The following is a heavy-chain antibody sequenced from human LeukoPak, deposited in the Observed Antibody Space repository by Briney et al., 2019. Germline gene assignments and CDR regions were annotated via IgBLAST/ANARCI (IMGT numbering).Heavy chain of an antibody. V-gene: IGHV4-39*01. D-gene: IGHD3-22*01. Sequence: ASETLSLTCTVSGGSISSSSYYWGWIRQPPGKGLEWIGSIYYSGSTYYNPSLKSRVTISVDTSKNQFSLKLSSVTAADTAVYYCARPPSGWLSSGTNNYFDYWGQGTLVTVSS. CDR2: IYYSGST. CDR3: ARPPSGWLSSGTNNYFDY. CDR1: GGSISSSSYY. J-gene: IGHJ4*02.